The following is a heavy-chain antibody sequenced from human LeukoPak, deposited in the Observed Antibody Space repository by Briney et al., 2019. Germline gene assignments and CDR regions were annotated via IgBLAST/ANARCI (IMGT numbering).Heavy chain of an antibody. D-gene: IGHD5-18*01. CDR1: GYIFTNYG. J-gene: IGHJ4*02. CDR3: ARESNFLGYSYGH. V-gene: IGHV1-18*01. Sequence: ASVKVSCKASGYIFTNYGINWVRQAPGQGLEWLGWISTYNGNTNYAQKLQGRVTMTTDTSTSTAYMELRSLRSDDTAVYFCARESNFLGYSYGHWGQGTLVTVSS. CDR2: ISTYNGNT.